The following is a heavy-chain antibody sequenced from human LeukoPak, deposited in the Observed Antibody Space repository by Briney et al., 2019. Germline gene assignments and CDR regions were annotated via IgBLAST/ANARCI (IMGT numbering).Heavy chain of an antibody. D-gene: IGHD1-14*01. V-gene: IGHV1-8*03. CDR1: GYTFTDYY. J-gene: IGHJ3*02. CDR2: MNPNSGNT. Sequence: ASVKVSCKAPGYTFTDYYMHWVRQAPGQGLEWMGWMNPNSGNTGYAQKFQGRVTITADKSTSTAYMELSSLRSEDTAVYYCARDVAEDAFDIWGQGTMVTVSS. CDR3: ARDVAEDAFDI.